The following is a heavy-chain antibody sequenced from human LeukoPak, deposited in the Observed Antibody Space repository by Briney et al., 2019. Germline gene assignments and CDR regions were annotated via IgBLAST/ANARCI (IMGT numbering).Heavy chain of an antibody. CDR1: RGSINDFY. CDR3: ARWNEGLDY. Sequence: SETLSLTCTVSRGSINDFYWSWIRQPPGKGLGFIAHIYYTGATDYNRSLQSRVSISVDTAKNQLSLRLNSVTAADTAVYYCARWNEGLDYWGQGTLVTVSS. J-gene: IGHJ4*02. D-gene: IGHD1-1*01. CDR2: IYYTGAT. V-gene: IGHV4-59*08.